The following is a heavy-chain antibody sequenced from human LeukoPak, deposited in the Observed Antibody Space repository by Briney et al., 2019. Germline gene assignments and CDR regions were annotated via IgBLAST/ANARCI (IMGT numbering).Heavy chain of an antibody. CDR3: AREGATVTTYYYYYMDV. Sequence: GGSLRLSCAASGFTFSSYGVHWVRQAPGKGLEWVAFIRYDGSNKYYADSVKGRFTISRDNSKNTLYLQMNSLRSEDTAVYYCAREGATVTTYYYYYMDVWGKGTTVTVSS. CDR1: GFTFSSYG. V-gene: IGHV3-30*02. CDR2: IRYDGSNK. D-gene: IGHD4-17*01. J-gene: IGHJ6*03.